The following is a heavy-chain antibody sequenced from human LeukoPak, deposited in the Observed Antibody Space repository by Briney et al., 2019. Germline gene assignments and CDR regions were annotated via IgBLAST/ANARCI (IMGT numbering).Heavy chain of an antibody. J-gene: IGHJ5*02. D-gene: IGHD5-18*01. CDR2: ISSSGSTI. CDR1: GFTFSSYE. Sequence: GGSLRLSCAASGFTFSSYEMNWVRQAPGKGLEWVSYISSSGSTIYYADSVKGRFTISRDNAKNSLYLQMNSLRAEDTAVYYCARDSTSDGYSYGFFFQNWFDPWGQGTLVTVSS. CDR3: ARDSTSDGYSYGFFFQNWFDP. V-gene: IGHV3-48*03.